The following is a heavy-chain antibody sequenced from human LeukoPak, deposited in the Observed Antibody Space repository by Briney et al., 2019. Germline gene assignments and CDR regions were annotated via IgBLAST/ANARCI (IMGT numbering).Heavy chain of an antibody. CDR3: ARFYSNFGDY. CDR1: GYTFSNYG. CDR2: ISAYNGDT. J-gene: IGHJ4*02. V-gene: IGHV1-18*01. Sequence: GASVKVSCKPSGYTFSNYGISWVRQAPGQGVEWLGWISAYNGDTKYAQKFQGRVTMTTDASTTTGHMELTSLRSDDTAVYFCARFYSNFGDYWGQGTLVTVSS. D-gene: IGHD4-11*01.